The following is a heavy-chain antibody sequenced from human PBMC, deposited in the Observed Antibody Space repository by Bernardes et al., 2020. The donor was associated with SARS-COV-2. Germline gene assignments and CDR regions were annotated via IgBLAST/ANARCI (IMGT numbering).Heavy chain of an antibody. CDR1: GFTFTSYV. CDR2: SGAGT. D-gene: IGHD1-26*01. Sequence: GGSLRLSCADSGFTFTSYVMSWVRQAPGKGLEWVSGSGAGTYYADSVKGRFTMSRDSFKNTVYLQMNSLRVEDTAVYYCVKDHSVGTLGYFDSWGQGTLVTVSS. V-gene: IGHV3-23*01. J-gene: IGHJ4*02. CDR3: VKDHSVGTLGYFDS.